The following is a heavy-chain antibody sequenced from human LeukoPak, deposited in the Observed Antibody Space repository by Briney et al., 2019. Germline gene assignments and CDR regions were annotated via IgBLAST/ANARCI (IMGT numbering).Heavy chain of an antibody. Sequence: GGSLRLSCAASGFTFTSYAMGWVRQAPRKGLEWVSVISGSGGSTYYADSVKGRFTISRDNSKNRLFLQINSLRAEDTAVYYCARDGEYYDSSGRKDYWGQGTLVTVSS. D-gene: IGHD3-22*01. J-gene: IGHJ4*02. V-gene: IGHV3-23*01. CDR2: ISGSGGST. CDR3: ARDGEYYDSSGRKDY. CDR1: GFTFTSYA.